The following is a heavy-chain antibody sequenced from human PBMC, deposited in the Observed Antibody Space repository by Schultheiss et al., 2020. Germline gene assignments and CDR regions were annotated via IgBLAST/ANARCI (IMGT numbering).Heavy chain of an antibody. CDR1: GDSVSSNSAA. Sequence: SQTLSLTCAISGDSVSSNSAAWNWIRQSPSRGLEWLGRTYYRSKWYNDYAVSVKSRITINPDTSKNQFSLKLSSVTAADTAVYYCATCPYDYVWGSYRYTETWGQGTLVTVSS. CDR2: TYYRSKWYN. V-gene: IGHV6-1*01. D-gene: IGHD3-16*02. CDR3: ATCPYDYVWGSYRYTET. J-gene: IGHJ4*02.